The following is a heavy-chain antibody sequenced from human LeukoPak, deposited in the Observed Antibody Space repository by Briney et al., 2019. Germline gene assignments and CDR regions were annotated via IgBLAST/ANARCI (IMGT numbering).Heavy chain of an antibody. Sequence: SETLSLTCAVYGGSFSGYYWSWIRRPPGKGPEWIGEINRSGSTNYNPSLKSRVTISVDTSKNQFSLKLSSVTAADTAVYYCARANPRKYCSGGSCSKVYYYYYGMDVWGQGTTVTVSS. J-gene: IGHJ6*02. CDR2: INRSGST. V-gene: IGHV4-34*01. CDR1: GGSFSGYY. D-gene: IGHD2-15*01. CDR3: ARANPRKYCSGGSCSKVYYYYYGMDV.